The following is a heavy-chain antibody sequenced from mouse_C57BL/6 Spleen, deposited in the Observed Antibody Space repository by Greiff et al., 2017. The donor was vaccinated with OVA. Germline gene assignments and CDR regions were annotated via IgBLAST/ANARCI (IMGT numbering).Heavy chain of an antibody. CDR1: GYAFSSSW. CDR2: IYPGDGDT. CDR3: ARSGGDY. J-gene: IGHJ2*01. D-gene: IGHD3-1*01. V-gene: IGHV1-82*01. Sequence: SGPELVKPGASVKISCKASGYAFSSSWMNWVKQRPGKGLEWIGRIYPGDGDTNYNGKFKGKATLTADKSSSTAYMQLSSLTSEDSAVYFCARSGGDYWGQGTTLTVSS.